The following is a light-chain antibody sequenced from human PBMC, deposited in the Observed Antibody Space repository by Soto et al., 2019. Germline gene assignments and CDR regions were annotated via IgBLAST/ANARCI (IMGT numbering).Light chain of an antibody. CDR3: QQRSNWPPIT. V-gene: IGKV3-11*01. CDR1: QSVSSY. Sequence: EVVLTQSPGTLSLSLGERATLSCRASQSVSSYLAWYQQKPGQAPRLLIYDASNRATGIPDRFSGSGSGTDFTLTISRLEPEDFAVYYCQQRSNWPPITFGQGTKVDIK. CDR2: DAS. J-gene: IGKJ1*01.